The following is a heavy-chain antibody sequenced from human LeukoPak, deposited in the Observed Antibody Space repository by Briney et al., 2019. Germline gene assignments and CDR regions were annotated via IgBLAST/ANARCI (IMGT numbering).Heavy chain of an antibody. CDR2: VIPISGGA. J-gene: IGHJ5*02. Sequence: SVKVSCQVSGDNLSNFAVSWVRQAPGQGLEWMGGVIPISGGATYAQTFRDRVTFTADESTNIAYMELRSLSSDDTAVYFCARDREITTRPGGWFDPWGQGTLVTVSS. CDR1: GDNLSNFA. V-gene: IGHV1-69*13. D-gene: IGHD6-6*01. CDR3: ARDREITTRPGGWFDP.